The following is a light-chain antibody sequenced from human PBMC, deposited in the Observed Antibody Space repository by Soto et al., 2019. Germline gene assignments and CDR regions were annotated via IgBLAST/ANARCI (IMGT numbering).Light chain of an antibody. V-gene: IGKV3D-15*01. CDR2: GAS. CDR1: QSVSSN. J-gene: IGKJ2*01. Sequence: EIVMTQSPATLSVSPGGGATLSCRASQSVSSNLAWYQQKPGQAPRLLIYGASTRATGIPARFSASGSGTEFTLTISSLQSEDFAIYYCQHYNISPYTFGQGTKLEIK. CDR3: QHYNISPYT.